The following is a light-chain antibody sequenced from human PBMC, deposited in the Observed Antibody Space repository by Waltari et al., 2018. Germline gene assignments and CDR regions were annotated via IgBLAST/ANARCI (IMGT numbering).Light chain of an antibody. CDR3: MQGTHWPFT. V-gene: IGKV2-30*01. Sequence: DVVMTQSPLSLSVTLGQPASISCRSSQSLLYSDGNTNLNWLQQRPGKSPRRLIYRVSNRDSGVPDRFSGSGSGTDFTLKISRVEAEDVGIYYCMQGTHWPFTFGQGTKLEIK. CDR1: QSLLYSDGNTN. CDR2: RVS. J-gene: IGKJ2*01.